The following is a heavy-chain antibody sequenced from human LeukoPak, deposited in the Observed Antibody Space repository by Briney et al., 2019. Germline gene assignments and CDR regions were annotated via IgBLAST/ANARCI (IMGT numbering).Heavy chain of an antibody. CDR3: LMYTNGWN. J-gene: IGHJ4*02. CDR2: INSDGTDT. CDR1: GSTISANF. Sequence: GGSLRLSCAVSGSTISANFTHWIRQAPGKGLVWVSRINSDGTDTAYADSVRGRFTISRDNAKNMLYLQMNSLRAEDTAMYYCLMYTNGWNWGQGAPVTVSS. V-gene: IGHV3-74*01. D-gene: IGHD6-19*01.